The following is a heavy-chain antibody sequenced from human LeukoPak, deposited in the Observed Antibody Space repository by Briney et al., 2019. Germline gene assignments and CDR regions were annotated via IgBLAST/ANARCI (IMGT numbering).Heavy chain of an antibody. J-gene: IGHJ4*02. CDR2: ISYDGSNK. V-gene: IGHV3-30*03. D-gene: IGHD6-13*01. CDR3: ARFWSSYPFGIAPDY. CDR1: GFTFSSYG. Sequence: GRSLRLSCAASGFTFSSYGMHWVRQAPGKGLEWVAVISYDGSNKYYADSVKGRFTISRDNAKNSLYLQMNSLRAEDTAVYYCARFWSSYPFGIAPDYWGQGTLVTVSS.